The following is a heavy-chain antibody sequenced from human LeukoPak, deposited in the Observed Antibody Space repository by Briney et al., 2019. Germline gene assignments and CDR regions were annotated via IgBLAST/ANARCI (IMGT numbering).Heavy chain of an antibody. CDR1: GGSISSGGYY. Sequence: SETLSLTCTVSGGSISSGGYYWSWIRQHPGKGLEWIGYIYYSGSTYYNPSLKSRVTISVDTSKNQFSLMLSSVTAADTAVYYCARDRIFGVVIENHWFDPWGQGTLVTVSS. V-gene: IGHV4-31*03. D-gene: IGHD3-3*02. J-gene: IGHJ5*02. CDR2: IYYSGST. CDR3: ARDRIFGVVIENHWFDP.